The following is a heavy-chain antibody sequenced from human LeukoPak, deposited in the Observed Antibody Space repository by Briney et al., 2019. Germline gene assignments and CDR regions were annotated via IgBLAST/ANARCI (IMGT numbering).Heavy chain of an antibody. CDR3: ALRGYDFAISY. J-gene: IGHJ4*02. V-gene: IGHV4-34*01. D-gene: IGHD5-12*01. CDR1: GGSFSGYY. CDR2: INHSGST. Sequence: SETLSLTCAVYGGSFSGYYWSWIRQPPGKGLEWIGEINHSGSTNYNPSLKSRVTISVDTSKNQFSLKLSSVTAADTAVYYCALRGYDFAISYWGQGTLVTVSS.